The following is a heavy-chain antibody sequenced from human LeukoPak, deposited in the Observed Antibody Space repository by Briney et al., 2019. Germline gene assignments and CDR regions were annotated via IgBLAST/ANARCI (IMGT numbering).Heavy chain of an antibody. D-gene: IGHD4-17*01. CDR1: GGSISSSSYY. CDR3: ANAYGDYRYYFDY. CDR2: IYYSGST. J-gene: IGHJ4*02. V-gene: IGHV4-39*01. Sequence: SETLSLTCTVSGGSISSSSYYWGWIRQPPVKGMEWIGSIYYSGSTYYNPSLKSRVTISVDTSKNQFSLKLSSVTAADTAVYYCANAYGDYRYYFDYWGQGTLVTVSS.